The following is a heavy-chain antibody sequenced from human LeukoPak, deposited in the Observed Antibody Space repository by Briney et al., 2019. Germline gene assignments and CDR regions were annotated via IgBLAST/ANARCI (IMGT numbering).Heavy chain of an antibody. CDR1: GGSISSSNW. J-gene: IGHJ6*03. Sequence: SGTLSLTCAVSGGSISSSNWWSWVRQPPGKGLEWIGEIYHSGSTNYNPSLKSRVTISVDKSKNQFSLKLSSVTAADTAVYYCARASITYYYYYYYMGVWGKGTTVTVSS. CDR3: ARASITYYYYYYYMGV. D-gene: IGHD1-20*01. CDR2: IYHSGST. V-gene: IGHV4-4*02.